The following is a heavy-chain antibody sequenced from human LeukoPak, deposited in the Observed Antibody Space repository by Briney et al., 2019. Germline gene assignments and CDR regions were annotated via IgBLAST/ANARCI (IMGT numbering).Heavy chain of an antibody. J-gene: IGHJ4*02. CDR2: IYHSGST. V-gene: IGHV4-30-2*01. CDR1: GGSISSGGYY. D-gene: IGHD6-13*01. CDR3: ARDGVAANSIDY. Sequence: SETLSLTCTVSGGSISSGGYYWSWIRQPPGKGLEWIGYIYHSGSTYYNPSLKSRVTISVDRSKNQFSLKLSSVTAADTAVYYCARDGVAANSIDYWGQGTLVTVSS.